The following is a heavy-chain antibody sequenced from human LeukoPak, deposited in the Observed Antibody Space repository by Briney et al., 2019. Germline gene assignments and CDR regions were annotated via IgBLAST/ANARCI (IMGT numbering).Heavy chain of an antibody. CDR3: ASQPSNSPAYCSGGSCHQGYYFDY. J-gene: IGHJ4*02. CDR1: GGTFSSYA. CDR2: IIPIFGTA. Sequence: ASVKVSCKASGGTFSSYAISWVRQAPGQGLEWMGGIIPIFGTANYAQKFQGRVTITADESTSTAYMELSSLRSEDTAVYYCASQPSNSPAYCSGGSCHQGYYFDYWGQGTLVTVSS. D-gene: IGHD2-15*01. V-gene: IGHV1-69*13.